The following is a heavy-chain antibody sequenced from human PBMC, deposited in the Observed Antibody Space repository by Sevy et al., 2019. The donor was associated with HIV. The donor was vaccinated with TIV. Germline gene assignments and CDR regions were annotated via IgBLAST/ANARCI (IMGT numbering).Heavy chain of an antibody. J-gene: IGHJ4*02. CDR2: ISRGSGTI. V-gene: IGHV3-48*01. CDR1: GITLSNYG. D-gene: IGHD1-1*01. CDR3: ARGGYPGPFDY. Sequence: GGSLRLSCAASGITLSNYGVNWVRQAPGKGLEWVSYISRGSGTIYYADSVKGRFTISRDNAKNTLSLQMNSLRAEDTAVYYCARGGYPGPFDYWGQGTLVTVSS.